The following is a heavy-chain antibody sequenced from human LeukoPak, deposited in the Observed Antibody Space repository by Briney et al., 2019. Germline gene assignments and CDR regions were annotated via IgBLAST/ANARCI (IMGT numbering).Heavy chain of an antibody. CDR3: AYDSSGYYSLDY. CDR2: INPNSGGA. CDR1: GYTFTGYY. J-gene: IGHJ4*02. Sequence: GASVKVSCKASGYTFTGYYMHWVRQAPGQGLEWMGWINPNSGGANYAQKFQGRVTMTRDTSISTAYMELSRLRSDDTAVYYCAYDSSGYYSLDYWGQGTLVTVSS. D-gene: IGHD3-22*01. V-gene: IGHV1-2*02.